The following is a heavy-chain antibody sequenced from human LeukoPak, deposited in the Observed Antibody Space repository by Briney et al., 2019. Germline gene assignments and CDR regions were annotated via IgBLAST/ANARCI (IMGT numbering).Heavy chain of an antibody. J-gene: IGHJ6*02. Sequence: SETLSLTCTVSGGSISSYYWSWLRQPPGKGLEGIGYIYYSGSTNYNPSLKSRVTISVDTSKNQFSLKLSSVTAADTAVYYCARGYYGSGSYYNFGMDVWGQGTTVTVSS. CDR1: GGSISSYY. V-gene: IGHV4-59*01. D-gene: IGHD3-10*01. CDR3: ARGYYGSGSYYNFGMDV. CDR2: IYYSGST.